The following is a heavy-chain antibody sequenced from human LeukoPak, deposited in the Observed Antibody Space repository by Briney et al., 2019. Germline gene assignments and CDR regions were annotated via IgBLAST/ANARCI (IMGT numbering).Heavy chain of an antibody. Sequence: GGSLRLSCAASGFTFSSYWMSWVRQAPGKGLEWVAIIKEEGSGKYYVDSVKGRFTISRDNAKNSLYLQMNSLRAEDTAVYYCARIYYDSSGYRLCDYWGQGTLVTVSS. V-gene: IGHV3-7*02. CDR3: ARIYYDSSGYRLCDY. J-gene: IGHJ4*02. CDR2: IKEEGSGK. CDR1: GFTFSSYW. D-gene: IGHD3-22*01.